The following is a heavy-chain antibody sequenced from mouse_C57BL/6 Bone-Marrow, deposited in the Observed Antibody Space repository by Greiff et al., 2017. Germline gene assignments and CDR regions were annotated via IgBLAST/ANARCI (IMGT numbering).Heavy chain of an antibody. CDR2: IDPSDSYT. J-gene: IGHJ4*01. CDR1: GYTFTSYW. CDR3: ARDYGSSFAMDY. V-gene: IGHV1-59*01. Sequence: QVQLQQPGAELVRPGTSVKLSCKASGYTFTSYWMHWVKQRPGQGLEWIGVIDPSDSYTNYNQKFKGKATLTVDTSSSTAYMPLSSLTSEDSAVYYCARDYGSSFAMDYWGQGTSVTVSS. D-gene: IGHD1-1*01.